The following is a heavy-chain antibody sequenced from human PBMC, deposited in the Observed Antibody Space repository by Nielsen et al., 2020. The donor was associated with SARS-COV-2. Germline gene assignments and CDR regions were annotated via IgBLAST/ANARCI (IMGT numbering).Heavy chain of an antibody. CDR1: GFTFTKYA. CDR3: ARKFGINWNYDY. V-gene: IGHV3-23*01. CDR2: VSASGATT. D-gene: IGHD1-7*01. J-gene: IGHJ4*02. Sequence: GGSLRLSCAASGFTFTKYAISWVRQAPGMGLEWVSAVSASGATTYYADSVKGRFTISRDKSKNTVDLQMNSLRADDTAVYYCARKFGINWNYDYWGQGTLVTVSS.